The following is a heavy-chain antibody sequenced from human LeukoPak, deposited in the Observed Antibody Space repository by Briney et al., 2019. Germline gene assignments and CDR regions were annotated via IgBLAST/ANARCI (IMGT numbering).Heavy chain of an antibody. J-gene: IGHJ6*03. Sequence: ASVKVSCKASGGTFSSYAISWVRQAPGQGLEWMGGIIPIFGTANYAQKFQGRVTITADESTSTAYMELSRLRSDDTAVYYCARDPGVVGATNPYXXMDVWGXXTTVTVS. CDR1: GGTFSSYA. D-gene: IGHD1-26*01. CDR3: ARDPGVVGATNPYXXMDV. CDR2: IIPIFGTA. V-gene: IGHV1-69*13.